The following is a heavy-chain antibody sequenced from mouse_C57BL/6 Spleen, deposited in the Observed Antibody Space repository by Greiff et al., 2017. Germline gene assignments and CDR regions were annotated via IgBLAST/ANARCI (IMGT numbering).Heavy chain of an antibody. CDR1: GYTFTSYW. J-gene: IGHJ3*01. D-gene: IGHD2-3*01. V-gene: IGHV1-64*01. Sequence: QVQLQQPGAELVKPGASVKLSCKASGYTFTSYWMHWVKQRPGQGLEWIGMIHPNSGSTNYNEKFKSKATLTVDKSSSTAYMQLSSLTSEDSAVYYCAREEDGYYGAYWGQGTLVTVSA. CDR3: AREEDGYYGAY. CDR2: IHPNSGST.